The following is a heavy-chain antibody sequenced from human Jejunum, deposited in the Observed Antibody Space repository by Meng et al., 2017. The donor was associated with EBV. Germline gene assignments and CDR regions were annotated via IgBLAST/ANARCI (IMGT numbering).Heavy chain of an antibody. V-gene: IGHV3-23*01. CDR2: ISTSGDST. CDR3: ADRAVVGAL. J-gene: IGHJ4*02. Sequence: EVRLLESGGGLVQPGGSLRLSCAASGFTFSSYAMSWVRQAPGKGLEWVSTISTSGDSTYYADSVKGRFTISRDNSQNTLFLQMNSLRADDTAVYYCADRAVVGALWGQGALVTVAS. D-gene: IGHD6-19*01. CDR1: GFTFSSYA.